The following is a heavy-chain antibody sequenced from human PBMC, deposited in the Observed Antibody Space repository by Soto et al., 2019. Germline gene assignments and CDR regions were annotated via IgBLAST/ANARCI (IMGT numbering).Heavy chain of an antibody. D-gene: IGHD6-6*01. Sequence: ASVKVSCKASGYTFTSYYMHWVRQAPGQGLEWMGIINPSGGSTSYAQKFQGRVTMTRDTSTSTVYMELSSLRSEDTAVYYCARMSRAARPDYYYGMDVWGQGNTVTVSS. J-gene: IGHJ6*02. CDR2: INPSGGST. CDR3: ARMSRAARPDYYYGMDV. CDR1: GYTFTSYY. V-gene: IGHV1-46*01.